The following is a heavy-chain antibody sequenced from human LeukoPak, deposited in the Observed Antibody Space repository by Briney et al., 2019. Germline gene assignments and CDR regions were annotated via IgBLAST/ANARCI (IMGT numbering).Heavy chain of an antibody. CDR2: IVPIFGTA. Sequence: ASVKVSCKASGGTFSSYAISWVRQAPGQGLEWMGGIVPIFGTANYAQKFQGRVTLTADESTSTAYMELSSLRSEDTAVYYCARGRDRYCSSTSCWGVFDYWGQGTLVTVSS. CDR1: GGTFSSYA. D-gene: IGHD2-2*01. V-gene: IGHV1-69*13. J-gene: IGHJ4*02. CDR3: ARGRDRYCSSTSCWGVFDY.